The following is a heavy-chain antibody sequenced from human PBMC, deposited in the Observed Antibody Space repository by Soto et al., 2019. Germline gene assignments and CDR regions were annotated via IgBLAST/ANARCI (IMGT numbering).Heavy chain of an antibody. CDR1: GYSFTSYW. CDR3: ARLVTSFEAVYFDY. J-gene: IGHJ4*02. V-gene: IGHV5-51*01. Sequence: GESLKISWKGSGYSFTSYWIGWGRQLPGKGLEWMGIIYPGDSDTRYSPSFQGQVTISADKSISTAYLQWSSLKASDTAMYYCARLVTSFEAVYFDYWGQGTLVTVSS. D-gene: IGHD3-3*01. CDR2: IYPGDSDT.